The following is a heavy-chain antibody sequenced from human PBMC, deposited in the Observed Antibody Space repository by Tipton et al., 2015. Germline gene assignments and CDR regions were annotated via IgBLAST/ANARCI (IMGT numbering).Heavy chain of an antibody. CDR2: IYPGDSDT. CDR1: GYSFTTYW. CDR3: ARSRYCSGGSCYSDY. Sequence: QSGAEVKKPGESLKISCQGSGYSFTTYWIGWARQMPGKRLEWMGIIYPGDSDTRYSPSFQGQVTISADKSISTAYLQWSSLKASDTATYYCARSRYCSGGSCYSDYWGQGTLVTVSS. J-gene: IGHJ4*02. D-gene: IGHD2-15*01. V-gene: IGHV5-51*03.